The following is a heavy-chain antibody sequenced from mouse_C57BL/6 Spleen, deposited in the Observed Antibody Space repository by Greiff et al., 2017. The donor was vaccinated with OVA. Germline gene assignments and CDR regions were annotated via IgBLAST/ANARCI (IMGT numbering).Heavy chain of an antibody. D-gene: IGHD1-1*01. CDR1: GFTFSDYY. CDR3: ARDGSSYGFDY. CDR2: INYDGSST. J-gene: IGHJ2*01. V-gene: IGHV5-16*01. Sequence: EVMLVESEGGLVQPGSSMKLSCTASGFTFSDYYMAWVRQVPEKGLEWVANINYDGSSTYYLDSLKSRFIISRDNAKNILYLQMSSLKSEDTATYYCARDGSSYGFDYWGQGTTLTVSS.